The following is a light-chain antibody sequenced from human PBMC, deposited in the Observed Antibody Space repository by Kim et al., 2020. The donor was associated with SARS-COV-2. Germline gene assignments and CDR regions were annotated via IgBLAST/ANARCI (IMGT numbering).Light chain of an antibody. Sequence: IVLTQSPLFLPVTRGEPASISCRSSQSLLHSNGYNYLDWYLQKPGQSPQPLIYLGSNRASGVPDRFSGSGSGTDFTLIISRVETEDLGVYYCMHALQTPYSFAQGTKLQI. CDR3: MHALQTPYS. V-gene: IGKV2-28*01. CDR1: QSLLHSNGYNY. J-gene: IGKJ2*03. CDR2: LGS.